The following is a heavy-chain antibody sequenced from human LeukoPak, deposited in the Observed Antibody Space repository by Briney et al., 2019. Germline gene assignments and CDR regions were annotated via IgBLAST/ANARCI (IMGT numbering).Heavy chain of an antibody. Sequence: GGSLRLSCAASRFTFSSFALSWVRQAPGKGLEWVSGVSYTRVATYYADSVKGRFTISRDDSQNILYLQMNGLRAEDTAVYFCAKAFREFGTSSSYSSFDTWGQGTMVTVSS. CDR3: AKAFREFGTSSSYSSFDT. D-gene: IGHD5-18*01. V-gene: IGHV3-23*01. J-gene: IGHJ3*02. CDR1: RFTFSSFA. CDR2: VSYTRVAT.